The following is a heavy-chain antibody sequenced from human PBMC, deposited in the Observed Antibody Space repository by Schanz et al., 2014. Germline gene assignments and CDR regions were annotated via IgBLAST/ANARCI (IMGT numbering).Heavy chain of an antibody. CDR2: VNPSVRGT. D-gene: IGHD3-22*01. V-gene: IGHV1-46*03. J-gene: IGHJ4*02. Sequence: QVQLVQSGAEVKKPGSSVKVSCKLSGGTFSSYAISWVRQAPGQGLEWMGIVNPSVRGTHFAREFQGRVTVTSDTSTSTVYMELSGLRSEDTAVYYCAGAFDSSGYYFDYWGQGTLVTVSS. CDR1: GGTFSSYA. CDR3: AGAFDSSGYYFDY.